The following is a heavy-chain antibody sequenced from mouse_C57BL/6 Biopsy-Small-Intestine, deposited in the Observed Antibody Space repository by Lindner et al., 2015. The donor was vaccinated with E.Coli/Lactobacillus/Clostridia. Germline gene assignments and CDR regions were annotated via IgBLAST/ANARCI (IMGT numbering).Heavy chain of an antibody. CDR1: GYRFTGYD. Sequence: SVKVSCKAAGYRFTGYDINWVRQASGQGLEWMGWMNPNSGNTGYAKKFQGRVTMTRDTSTNTAYMELSSLRSEDTAVYYCARASSRDYGDYSFDPWGQGTLVTVSS. V-gene: IGHV1S55*01. J-gene: IGHJ4*01. D-gene: IGHD2-13*01. CDR2: MNPNSGNT. CDR3: ARASSRDYGDYSFDP.